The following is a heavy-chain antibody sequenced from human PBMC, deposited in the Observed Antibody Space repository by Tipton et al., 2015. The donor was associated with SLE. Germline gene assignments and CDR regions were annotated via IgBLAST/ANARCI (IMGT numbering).Heavy chain of an antibody. CDR2: INHTGGT. CDR3: ARGPYCSSTSCYTADD. V-gene: IGHV4-34*01. D-gene: IGHD2-2*02. Sequence: TLSLTCAVYGGSFSDYYWSWIRQTPGEGLEWIGEINHTGGTNYNPSLESRVTISVDTSKNQFSLKLSSVTAADTAVYYCARGPYCSSTSCYTADDWGQGTLVTVSS. J-gene: IGHJ4*02. CDR1: GGSFSDYY.